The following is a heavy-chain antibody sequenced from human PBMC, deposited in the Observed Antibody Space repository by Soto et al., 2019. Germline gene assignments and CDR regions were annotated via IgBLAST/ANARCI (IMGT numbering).Heavy chain of an antibody. CDR3: AMVDVYVTPSPQDV. Sequence: QVQLVQSGAEVKNPGASVKVSCKASGYTFTRYGIGWARQAPGQGLEWMGWINTYNGKTNYAQNVQGRVTLTTDTSTSPAYMELRSLRSNDTAIYYCAMVDVYVTPSPQDVWGQGTTVIVSS. J-gene: IGHJ6*02. CDR2: INTYNGKT. D-gene: IGHD3-16*01. V-gene: IGHV1-18*01. CDR1: GYTFTRYG.